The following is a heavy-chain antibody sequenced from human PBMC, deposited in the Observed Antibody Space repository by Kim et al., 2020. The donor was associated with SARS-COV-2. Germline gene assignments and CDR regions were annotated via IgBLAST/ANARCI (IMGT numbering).Heavy chain of an antibody. D-gene: IGHD1-26*01. J-gene: IGHJ4*02. Sequence: TPSLKSRVTISVDTSKNQFSLKLSSVTAADTAVYYCARQKWELDDYYFDYWVQGTLVTVSS. V-gene: IGHV4-39*01. CDR3: ARQKWELDDYYFDY.